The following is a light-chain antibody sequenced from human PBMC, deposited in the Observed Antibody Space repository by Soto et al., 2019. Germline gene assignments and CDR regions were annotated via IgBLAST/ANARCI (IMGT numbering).Light chain of an antibody. CDR1: GIDVGDYDY. CDR2: EVS. V-gene: IGLV2-14*01. Sequence: QSVLTQPASVSGSPGASITISCTGTGIDVGDYDYVSWYQHHPGKAPKHMLHEVSNRPSGVSNRFSGSRSGNTASLTISGVRAEDEADYFCKSYTSGQADVFGTGTKLTVL. CDR3: KSYTSGQADV. J-gene: IGLJ1*01.